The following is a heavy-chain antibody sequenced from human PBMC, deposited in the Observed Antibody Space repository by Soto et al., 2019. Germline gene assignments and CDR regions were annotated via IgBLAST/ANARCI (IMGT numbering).Heavy chain of an antibody. CDR3: ARDVRGHRNLVYWYFDL. D-gene: IGHD3-10*02. V-gene: IGHV4-30-2*01. CDR2: IYHSGST. CDR1: GGSISSGGYS. J-gene: IGHJ2*01. Sequence: QLQLQESGSGLVKPSQTLSLTCAVSGGSISSGGYSWSWIRQPPGKGLEWIGYIYHSGSTYYNPSLKSRVTISVDRSKNQFSLKLSSVTAADTAVYYCARDVRGHRNLVYWYFDLWGRGTLVTVSS.